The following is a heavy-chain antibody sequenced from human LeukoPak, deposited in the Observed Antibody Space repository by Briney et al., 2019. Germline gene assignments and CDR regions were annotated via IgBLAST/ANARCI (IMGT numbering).Heavy chain of an antibody. Sequence: KPSGTPSLTFTVSCGSVSSGSYYWSWVPQPPRKGLGWVGDIYYSGSTNYNPSLKSRVTISVDTSKNQFSLKLSSVTAADTAVYYCARSNNAYDYVLDAFDIWGQGTMVTVSS. D-gene: IGHD3-16*01. J-gene: IGHJ3*02. V-gene: IGHV4-61*01. CDR1: CGSVSSGSYY. CDR2: IYYSGST. CDR3: ARSNNAYDYVLDAFDI.